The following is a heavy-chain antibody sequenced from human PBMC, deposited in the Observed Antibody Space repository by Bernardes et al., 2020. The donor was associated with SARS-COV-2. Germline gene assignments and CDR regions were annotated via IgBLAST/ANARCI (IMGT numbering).Heavy chain of an antibody. D-gene: IGHD3-22*01. Sequence: EKVARKASGYTFPRYDINWVRQATGQGLEWMGWMNPNSGNTGYAQKFQGRVTMTRNTSISTAYMELSSLRSEDTAVYYCARGVSGGGYYVLDYWGQGTLVTVSS. CDR1: GYTFPRYD. CDR3: ARGVSGGGYYVLDY. J-gene: IGHJ4*02. CDR2: MNPNSGNT. V-gene: IGHV1-8*01.